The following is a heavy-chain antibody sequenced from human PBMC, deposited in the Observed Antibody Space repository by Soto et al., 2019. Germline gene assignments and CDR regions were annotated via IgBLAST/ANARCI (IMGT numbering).Heavy chain of an antibody. CDR1: GFTVSNNY. CDR3: ARGMVEMATIPFDY. D-gene: IGHD5-12*01. Sequence: SLRLSCAASGFTVSNNYMSWVRQAPGKGLEWVSVIFSGGITYYADFVGGRFTISRDNSKNTLYLQMKSLGAEDTAVYYCARGMVEMATIPFDYWGRGTLVTVSS. V-gene: IGHV3-53*01. CDR2: IFSGGIT. J-gene: IGHJ4*02.